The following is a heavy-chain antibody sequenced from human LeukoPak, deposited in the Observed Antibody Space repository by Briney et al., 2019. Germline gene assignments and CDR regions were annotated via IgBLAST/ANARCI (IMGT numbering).Heavy chain of an antibody. Sequence: PGRSLRLSCAASGFTFSSYGMHWVRQAPGKGLEWVAVISYDGSNKYYADSVKGRFTISRDNSKNTLYLQMNSLRAEDTAVYYCAKDRYYGSGSYYNAPDYWGQGTLVTVSS. J-gene: IGHJ4*02. D-gene: IGHD3-10*01. V-gene: IGHV3-30*18. CDR1: GFTFSSYG. CDR2: ISYDGSNK. CDR3: AKDRYYGSGSYYNAPDY.